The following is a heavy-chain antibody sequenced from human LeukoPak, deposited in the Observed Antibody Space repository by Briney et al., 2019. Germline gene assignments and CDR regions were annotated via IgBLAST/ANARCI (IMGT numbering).Heavy chain of an antibody. CDR2: IIPIFGTA. CDR3: ARDSGSYTLGGY. Sequence: GASVTVSCTASGGTFSSYAISWVRQAPGQGLEWMGGIIPIFGTANYAQKFQGRVTITADESTSTAYMELSSLRSEDTAVYYCARDSGSYTLGGYWGQGTLVTVSS. CDR1: GGTFSSYA. D-gene: IGHD1-26*01. V-gene: IGHV1-69*13. J-gene: IGHJ4*02.